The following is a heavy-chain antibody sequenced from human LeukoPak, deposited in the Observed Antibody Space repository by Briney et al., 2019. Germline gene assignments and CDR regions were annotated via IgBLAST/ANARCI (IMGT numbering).Heavy chain of an antibody. CDR3: ARDCSGGSCGDAFDI. CDR1: GFTVSRNY. Sequence: PGGSLRLSCAASGFTVSRNYMSWVRRAPGKGLEWVSVIYSGGSTYYADSVKGRFTISRDNSKNTLYLQMNSLRAEDTAVYYCARDCSGGSCGDAFDIWGEGTMVTVSS. CDR2: IYSGGST. J-gene: IGHJ3*02. D-gene: IGHD2-15*01. V-gene: IGHV3-53*01.